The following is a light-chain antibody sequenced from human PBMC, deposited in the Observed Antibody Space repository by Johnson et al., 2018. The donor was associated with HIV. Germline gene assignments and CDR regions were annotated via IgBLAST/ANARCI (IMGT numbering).Light chain of an antibody. CDR3: GTWDDSLSAGV. V-gene: IGLV1-51*02. CDR2: ENN. Sequence: QSVLTQPPSVSAAPGQKVTIACSGSSSNIGNNYVSWYQQFPGTAPKLLIYENNKRPSGIPDRFSGSKSGTSPTLGITGLQTGDEADYYCGTWDDSLSAGVFGTGTKVTVL. J-gene: IGLJ1*01. CDR1: SSNIGNNY.